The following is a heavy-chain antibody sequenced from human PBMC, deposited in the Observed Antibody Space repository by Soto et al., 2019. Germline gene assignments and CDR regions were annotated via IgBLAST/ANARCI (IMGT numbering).Heavy chain of an antibody. J-gene: IGHJ3*02. CDR3: ARPFTRGWFGAFDI. Sequence: EVQLVESGGGLVQPGGSLRLSCAASGFSFSTYWMHWVRQAPGKGLVWVSRINNDGSSPTYADSVKGRFTISRDNAKNTVSLQMDSLRVEDTAVYYCARPFTRGWFGAFDIWGQGTMVTVSS. D-gene: IGHD6-19*01. CDR2: INNDGSSP. CDR1: GFSFSTYW. V-gene: IGHV3-74*01.